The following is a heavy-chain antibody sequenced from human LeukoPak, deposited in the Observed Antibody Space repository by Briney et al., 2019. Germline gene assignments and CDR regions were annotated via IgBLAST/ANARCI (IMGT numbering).Heavy chain of an antibody. CDR2: IYSGGST. Sequence: PGGSLRLSCAASGFTVSSNYMSWVRQAPGKGLEWVSVIYSGGSTYYADSVKGRFTISRDNSKNKLYLQMNSLRAEDTAVYYCARERGYCSGGSCKDWFDPWGQGTLVTVSS. CDR3: ARERGYCSGGSCKDWFDP. CDR1: GFTVSSNY. J-gene: IGHJ5*02. D-gene: IGHD2-15*01. V-gene: IGHV3-53*01.